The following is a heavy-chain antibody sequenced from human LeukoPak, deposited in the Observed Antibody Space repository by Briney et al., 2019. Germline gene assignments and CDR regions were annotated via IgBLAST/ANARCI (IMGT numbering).Heavy chain of an antibody. J-gene: IGHJ4*02. D-gene: IGHD4-11*01. Sequence: SGGSLRLSCAASGFTFSSSWMSWVRQAPGKGLEWVANTKQDGSEKYYVDSVKGRFTISRDNAKNSLYLQMNSLRVEDTDVYYCARSRLQSDYWGQGTLVTVSS. CDR1: GFTFSSSW. CDR2: TKQDGSEK. CDR3: ARSRLQSDY. V-gene: IGHV3-7*05.